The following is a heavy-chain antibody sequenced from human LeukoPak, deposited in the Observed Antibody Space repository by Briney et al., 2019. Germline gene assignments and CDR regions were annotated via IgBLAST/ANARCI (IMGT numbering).Heavy chain of an antibody. Sequence: QPGRSLRLSCAASGFTFSGYGMHWVHQTPGEGLEWVAFIWYDGSNKYYADSVKGRFTISRDNSKNTLYLQMNSLRAENTAVYYCAGDGGSGTPRVYFDYWGQGTLVTVSS. CDR2: IWYDGSNK. V-gene: IGHV3-33*01. CDR3: AGDGGSGTPRVYFDY. D-gene: IGHD3-10*01. CDR1: GFTFSGYG. J-gene: IGHJ4*02.